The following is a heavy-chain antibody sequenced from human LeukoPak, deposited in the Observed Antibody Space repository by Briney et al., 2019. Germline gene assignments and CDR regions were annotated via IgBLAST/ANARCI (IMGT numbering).Heavy chain of an antibody. D-gene: IGHD2-2*01. CDR1: GFTFSSYW. CDR2: IKQDGSEK. CDR3: ATDPASYCTSSTCDFDY. Sequence: GGSLRLSCAASGFTFSSYWMSWVRQAPGKGLEWVANIKQDGSEKYYVDSAKGRFTISRDNVKNSLYLQMNNLGAEDTAIYYCATDPASYCTSSTCDFDYWGQGTLVTVSS. J-gene: IGHJ4*02. V-gene: IGHV3-7*01.